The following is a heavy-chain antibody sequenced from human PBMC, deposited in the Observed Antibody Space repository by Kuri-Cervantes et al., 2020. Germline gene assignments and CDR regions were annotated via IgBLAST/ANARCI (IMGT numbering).Heavy chain of an antibody. CDR2: ISYDGSNK. V-gene: IGHV3-30-3*01. CDR3: ARDGRDGYDDY. J-gene: IGHJ4*02. D-gene: IGHD2-21*02. Sequence: GESLKISCAASGFTFSSYAMHRVRQAPGKGLEWVAVISYDGSNKYYADSVKGRFTISRDNAKNSLYLQMNSLRDEDTAVYYCARDGRDGYDDYWGQGTLVTVSS. CDR1: GFTFSSYA.